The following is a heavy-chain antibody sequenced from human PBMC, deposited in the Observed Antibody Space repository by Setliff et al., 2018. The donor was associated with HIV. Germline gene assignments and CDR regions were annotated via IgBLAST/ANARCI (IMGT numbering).Heavy chain of an antibody. J-gene: IGHJ4*02. Sequence: SETLSLTCTVSGASISSSGYYWGWIRQPPGKGLEWIGTIYHRGNTNYNPSLKSRLTMSVDTSKSQFSLRLESMTAADTAMYYCARVSTAVTAAPLDYWSQGTLVTVSS. CDR3: ARVSTAVTAAPLDY. D-gene: IGHD4-17*01. CDR1: GASISSSGYY. V-gene: IGHV4-39*07. CDR2: IYHRGNT.